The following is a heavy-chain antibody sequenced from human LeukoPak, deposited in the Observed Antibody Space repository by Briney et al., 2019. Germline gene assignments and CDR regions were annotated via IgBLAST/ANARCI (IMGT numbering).Heavy chain of an antibody. CDR2: IYYSGST. CDR3: ARDGCAYCGGDGHLFDY. J-gene: IGHJ4*02. CDR1: GGSISSGDYY. V-gene: IGHV4-30-4*08. Sequence: NPSQTLSLTCTVSGGSISSGDYYWSWIRQPPGKGLEWIGYIYYSGSTYYNPSLKSRVTISVDTSKNQFSLKLSSVTAADTAVYYCARDGCAYCGGDGHLFDYWGQGILVTVSS. D-gene: IGHD2-21*01.